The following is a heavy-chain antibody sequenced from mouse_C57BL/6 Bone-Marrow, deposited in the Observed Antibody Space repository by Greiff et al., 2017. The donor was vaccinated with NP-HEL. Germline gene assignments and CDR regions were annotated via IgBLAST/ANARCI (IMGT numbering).Heavy chain of an antibody. Sequence: DVQLQESGGGLVKPGGSLKLSCAASGFTFSDYGMHWVRQAPEKGLEWVAYISSGSSTIYYADTVKGRFTISRDNAKNTLFLQMTSLRSEDTAMYYCARGSTMVTTLDYWGQGTTLTVSS. CDR1: GFTFSDYG. J-gene: IGHJ2*01. CDR2: ISSGSSTI. CDR3: ARGSTMVTTLDY. D-gene: IGHD2-2*01. V-gene: IGHV5-17*01.